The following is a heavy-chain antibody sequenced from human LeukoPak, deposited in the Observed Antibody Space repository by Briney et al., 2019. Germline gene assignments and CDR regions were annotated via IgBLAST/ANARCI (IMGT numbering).Heavy chain of an antibody. D-gene: IGHD1-14*01. V-gene: IGHV3-30-3*02. CDR2: ISYDGSNK. Sequence: PGRSLRLSCAASGFTFISYAMHGVRQAPGKGLEWVAVISYDGSNKYYADSVKGRFTISRDNSKNTLYLQMNSLRVEDTAVYYCAKTRKGIDYWGQGTLVTVSS. CDR3: AKTRKGIDY. CDR1: GFTFISYA. J-gene: IGHJ4*02.